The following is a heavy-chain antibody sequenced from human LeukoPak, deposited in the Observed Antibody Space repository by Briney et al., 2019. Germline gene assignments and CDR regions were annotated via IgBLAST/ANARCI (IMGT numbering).Heavy chain of an antibody. Sequence: SETLSLTCTVSGGSISSYDWSWIRQPAGKGLEWIGRIYTSGSTNYNPSLKSRVTMSVDTSKNQFSLKLSSVTAADTAVYYCARDVRYYDSSGYYSDAFDIWGQGTMVTVSS. V-gene: IGHV4-4*07. D-gene: IGHD3-22*01. CDR3: ARDVRYYDSSGYYSDAFDI. CDR1: GGSISSYD. J-gene: IGHJ3*02. CDR2: IYTSGST.